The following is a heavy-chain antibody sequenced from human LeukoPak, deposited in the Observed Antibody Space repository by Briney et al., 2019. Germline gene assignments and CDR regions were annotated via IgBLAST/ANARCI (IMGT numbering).Heavy chain of an antibody. CDR2: IYTSGST. V-gene: IGHV4-61*02. J-gene: IGHJ4*02. CDR1: VGSISSGSYY. Sequence: SQTLSLTCTVSVGSISSGSYYWSWIRQPAGKGLEWIGRIYTSGSTNYNPSLKSRVTISVDTSKNQFSLKLSSVTAADTAVYYCARAIAVAGTGAFDYWGQGTLVTVSS. D-gene: IGHD6-19*01. CDR3: ARAIAVAGTGAFDY.